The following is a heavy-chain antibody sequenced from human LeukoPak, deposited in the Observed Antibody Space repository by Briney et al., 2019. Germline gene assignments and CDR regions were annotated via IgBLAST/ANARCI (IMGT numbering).Heavy chain of an antibody. CDR3: ARPANWCFFHY. Sequence: AETQTLMCTVSGGPISNYRGSWIRQPPGKGLEWIGYIYNSGSTNYNPSLQSRVTISVDTSKHQFSLKLSSVTAADTAVYHCARPANWCFFHYWG. D-gene: IGHD2-2*01. V-gene: IGHV4-59*01. CDR2: IYNSGST. J-gene: IGHJ4*03. CDR1: GGPISNYR.